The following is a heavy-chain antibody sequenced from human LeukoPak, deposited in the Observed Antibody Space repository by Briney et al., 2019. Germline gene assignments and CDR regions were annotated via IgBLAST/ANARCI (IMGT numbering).Heavy chain of an antibody. CDR3: ARELRCSRGTRYIFEGYYYAMDV. CDR1: GDSISSNNFY. CDR2: VYYSGST. V-gene: IGHV4-39*02. D-gene: IGHD2-15*01. Sequence: SETLSLTCTVSGDSISSNNFYCDWIRQPPGKGLEWIGSVYYSGSTYYNPSLKSRLTISVDTSRNQFSLSLSSVTAADTAVYYCARELRCSRGTRYIFEGYYYAMDVWGQGTTVTVSS. J-gene: IGHJ6*02.